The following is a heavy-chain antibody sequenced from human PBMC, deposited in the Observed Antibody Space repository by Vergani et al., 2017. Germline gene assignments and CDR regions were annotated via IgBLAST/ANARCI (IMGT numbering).Heavy chain of an antibody. V-gene: IGHV3-66*01. CDR3: AKRSVTMVRGVAYYYGMDV. D-gene: IGHD3-10*01. Sequence: EVQVVETGGGLVQPGGSLRLSCAASGFTVSSNYMSWVRQAPGKGLEWVSVIYSGGSTYYADSVKGRFIISRDNSKNTLYLQMNSLRAEDTAVYYCAKRSVTMVRGVAYYYGMDVWGQGTTVTVSS. CDR1: GFTVSSNY. J-gene: IGHJ6*02. CDR2: IYSGGST.